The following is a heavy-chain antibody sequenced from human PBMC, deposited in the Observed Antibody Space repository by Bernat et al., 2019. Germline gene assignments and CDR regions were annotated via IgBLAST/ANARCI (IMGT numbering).Heavy chain of an antibody. D-gene: IGHD1/OR15-1a*01. CDR1: GFTFRDYW. CDR2: INIDGTTT. J-gene: IGHJ4*02. CDR3: VRDPNRRLDY. Sequence: EVQLAESGGGLVQPGGSLRLSCAASGFTFRDYWMDWVRQAPGKGPVWVSRINIDGTTTNYAESVKGRCTMSRDNAKNTVYLQMNSRRAEETAVYYCVRDPNRRLDYWGQGTQVTVSP. V-gene: IGHV3-74*01.